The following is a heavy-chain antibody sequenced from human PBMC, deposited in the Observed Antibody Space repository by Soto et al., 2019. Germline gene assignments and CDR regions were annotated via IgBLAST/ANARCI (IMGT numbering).Heavy chain of an antibody. V-gene: IGHV3-23*01. CDR1: GFTFSSYA. D-gene: IGHD7-27*01. J-gene: IGHJ4*02. CDR2: ISGGDGNT. Sequence: EVQLLESGGGLVQPGGSLSLSCAASGFTFSSYAMSWVRQAPGKGLEWVSGISGGDGNTYYADSVKGRFAMSRDNSRNTVFLHMNSLGVDDTAVYHCAARPFSTLGPLEYWGQGILVTVSS. CDR3: AARPFSTLGPLEY.